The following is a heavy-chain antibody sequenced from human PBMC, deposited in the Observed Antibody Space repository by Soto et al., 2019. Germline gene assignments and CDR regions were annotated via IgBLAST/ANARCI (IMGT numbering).Heavy chain of an antibody. D-gene: IGHD6-19*01. CDR2: IHYRGNT. V-gene: IGHV4-31*03. J-gene: IGHJ4*02. CDR1: GDSITNGLSY. Sequence: QVQLQESGPGLVRPSQTLSLTCTVSGDSITNGLSYWSWIRQHPETGLEWIGYIHYRGNTDYTPSLRGRATIYVDTSQSQFSLKLTSVTAADTAVCYCARQKWLSPFDYWGQGTLVTVSS. CDR3: ARQKWLSPFDY.